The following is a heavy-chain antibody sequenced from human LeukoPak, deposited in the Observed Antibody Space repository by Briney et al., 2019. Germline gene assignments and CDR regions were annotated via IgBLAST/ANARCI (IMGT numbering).Heavy chain of an antibody. CDR1: GGTFSSYA. CDR2: IIPIFGTA. Sequence: ASVKVSCKASGGTFSSYAISWVRQAPGQGLEWMGGIIPIFGTANYAQKFQGRVTITADESTSTADMELSSLRSEDTAVYYCWGGGWKKPFDYWGQGTLVTVSS. CDR3: WGGGWKKPFDY. V-gene: IGHV1-69*01. D-gene: IGHD2-21*01. J-gene: IGHJ4*02.